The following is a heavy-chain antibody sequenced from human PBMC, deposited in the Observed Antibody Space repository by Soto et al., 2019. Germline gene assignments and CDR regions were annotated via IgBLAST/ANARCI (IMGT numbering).Heavy chain of an antibody. CDR1: GYTFTSYY. Sequence: GASVKVSCKASGYTFTSYYMHWVRQAPGQGLEWMGMINPSGGSTSYAQKFQGRVTMTRDTSTSIVYMELSSLRSEDTAVYFCARSYYGSGSYYNVGFDYWGQGTLVTVSS. D-gene: IGHD3-10*01. V-gene: IGHV1-46*03. J-gene: IGHJ4*02. CDR3: ARSYYGSGSYYNVGFDY. CDR2: INPSGGST.